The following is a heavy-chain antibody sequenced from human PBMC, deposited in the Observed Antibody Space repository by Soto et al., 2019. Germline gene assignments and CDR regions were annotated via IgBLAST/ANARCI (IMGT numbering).Heavy chain of an antibody. D-gene: IGHD2-15*01. V-gene: IGHV4-59*01. Sequence: QVQLQESGPGLVKPSETLSLTCTVSGGSISSYYWSWIRQPPGKGLEWIGYIYYSGSTNYNPSLKSRVTISVATSKNQFSRKLSSVTAADTAVYYCARDRSDVVVVAATPYYYYYGMDVWGQGTTVTVSS. CDR3: ARDRSDVVVVAATPYYYYYGMDV. J-gene: IGHJ6*02. CDR1: GGSISSYY. CDR2: IYYSGST.